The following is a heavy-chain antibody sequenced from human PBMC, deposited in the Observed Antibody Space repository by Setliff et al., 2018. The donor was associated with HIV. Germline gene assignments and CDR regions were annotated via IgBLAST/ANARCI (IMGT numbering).Heavy chain of an antibody. J-gene: IGHJ4*02. V-gene: IGHV3-48*01. CDR3: ASRPTSDDYYDVLTGYYGGVDY. CDR2: INPAGITM. D-gene: IGHD3-9*01. CDR1: GFTFDSHG. Sequence: PGGSLRLSCAGSGFTFDSHGMIWVRQAPGRGLEWLSYINPAGITMYYADSVKGRFVISREKSKSTLYLQMNSLRAEDTAIYYCASRPTSDDYYDVLTGYYGGVDYWGQGTLVTVSS.